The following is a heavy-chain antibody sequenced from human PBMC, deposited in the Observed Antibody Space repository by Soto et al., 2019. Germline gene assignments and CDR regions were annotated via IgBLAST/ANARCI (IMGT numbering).Heavy chain of an antibody. CDR3: ARGSPDCSSTSCFSYFDY. Sequence: SETLSLTCAVYGGSFSGYYLSWIRQPPGKGLEWIGEINHSGSTNYNPSLKSRVTISVDTSKDQFSLKLSSVTAADTAVYYCARGSPDCSSTSCFSYFDYWGQGTLLTVSS. CDR2: INHSGST. D-gene: IGHD2-2*01. J-gene: IGHJ4*02. V-gene: IGHV4-34*01. CDR1: GGSFSGYY.